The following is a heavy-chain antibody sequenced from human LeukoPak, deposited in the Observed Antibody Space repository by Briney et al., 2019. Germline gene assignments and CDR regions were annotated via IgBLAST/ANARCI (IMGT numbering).Heavy chain of an antibody. V-gene: IGHV1-69*04. J-gene: IGHJ6*02. CDR2: IVPILGLT. D-gene: IGHD1-26*01. CDR3: ARDRTIVGAAYDMDV. Sequence: SVKVSCKASGGTFSTYAINWVRQAPGQGLEWMGRIVPILGLTDYAQTFQGRVTITADKSTSTAYMELSSLRSEDTAVFYCARDRTIVGAAYDMDVWGQGTTVIVSS. CDR1: GGTFSTYA.